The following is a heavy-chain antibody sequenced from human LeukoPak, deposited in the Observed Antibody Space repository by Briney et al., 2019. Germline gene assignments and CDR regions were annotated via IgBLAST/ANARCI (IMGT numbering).Heavy chain of an antibody. CDR2: IRFDGSNK. J-gene: IGHJ6*03. V-gene: IGHV3-30*02. D-gene: IGHD6-19*01. CDR1: GFTVRNYD. CDR3: AKVGGIAVATYYYMDV. Sequence: PGGSLRISCAASGFTVRNYDMHWIRQAPGKGLEWVAFIRFDGSNKDYADSVKGRFTISRDNSKNTLYLQMNSLRAEDTAVYYCAKVGGIAVATYYYMDVWGKGTTVTVSS.